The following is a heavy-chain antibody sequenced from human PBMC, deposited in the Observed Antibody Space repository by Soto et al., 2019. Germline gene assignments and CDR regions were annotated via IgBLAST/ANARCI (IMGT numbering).Heavy chain of an antibody. J-gene: IGHJ4*02. CDR1: GGSISNNNYH. CDR2: IYYRGNT. D-gene: IGHD3-16*01. Sequence: SETLSLTCSVSGGSISNNNYHWGWIRQPPGKGLEWMGSIYYRGNTYYNPSLRSRITISVDTSRNQFSLALSSVTAADTAVYFCARLRGGCPADFWGQGTL. CDR3: ARLRGGCPADF. V-gene: IGHV4-39*01.